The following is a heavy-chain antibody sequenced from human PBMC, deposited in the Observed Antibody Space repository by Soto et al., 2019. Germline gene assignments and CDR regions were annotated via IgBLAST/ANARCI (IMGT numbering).Heavy chain of an antibody. Sequence: HVQLLESGPGLMKPSGTLSLTCAVSGDSIVSNDWWTWVRQSPGAGLEWLGRIPHTGKSDYNPSVRGRIVMSVDKSQNRFALTLTSVTAADSAIYFCSKHGVIRTLDTGGPGIRVTVSS. J-gene: IGHJ5*02. CDR1: GDSIVSNDW. V-gene: IGHV4-4*02. CDR2: IPHTGKS. CDR3: SKHGVIRTLDT. D-gene: IGHD3-10*01.